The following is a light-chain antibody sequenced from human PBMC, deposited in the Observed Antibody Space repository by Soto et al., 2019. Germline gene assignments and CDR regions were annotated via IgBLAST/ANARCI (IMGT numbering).Light chain of an antibody. V-gene: IGKV1-39*01. CDR3: QQSYSAPYT. CDR1: QSIYSS. Sequence: DIQMTQSPSSLSASVGDRVTITCRASQSIYSSLNWYHQKPGKAPKLLIYAASNLQSGVPSRFSGRGSGTKFTLSISSLQPEDFATYYCQQSYSAPYTFGQGTKLEI. CDR2: AAS. J-gene: IGKJ2*01.